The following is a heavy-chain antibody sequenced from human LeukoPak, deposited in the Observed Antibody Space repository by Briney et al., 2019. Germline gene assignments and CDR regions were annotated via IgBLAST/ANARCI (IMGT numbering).Heavy chain of an antibody. D-gene: IGHD5-12*01. Sequence: KTSETLSLTCTVSGXSVSSNSNYWSWIRQPPGKGLEWIGYNSYFGSASYNPSLKSRVTISVDTSKNQFSLKLTSVTAADTAVYYCARDTPGGYDFWWFDPWGPGTLVTVSS. J-gene: IGHJ5*02. V-gene: IGHV4-61*01. CDR1: GXSVSSNSNY. CDR2: NSYFGSA. CDR3: ARDTPGGYDFWWFDP.